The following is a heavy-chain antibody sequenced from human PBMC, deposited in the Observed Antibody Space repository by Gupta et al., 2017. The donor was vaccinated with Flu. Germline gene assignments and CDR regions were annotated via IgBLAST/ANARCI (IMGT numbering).Heavy chain of an antibody. Sequence: EVQLLESGGGLAQPGGSLRLSCAASGFTFSNYAMPWVRQAPGKGLEWVSIIGNSGHNTYYADSVKGRFTISRDNSKNTLYLRMNSLRAEDTAIYYCAKVEYYDSSGYTYYYYGMDVWGQGTTVTVFS. V-gene: IGHV3-23*01. CDR3: AKVEYYDSSGYTYYYYGMDV. CDR2: IGNSGHNT. CDR1: GFTFSNYA. D-gene: IGHD3-22*01. J-gene: IGHJ6*02.